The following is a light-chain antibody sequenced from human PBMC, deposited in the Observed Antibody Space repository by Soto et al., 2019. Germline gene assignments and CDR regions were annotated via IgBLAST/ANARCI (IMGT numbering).Light chain of an antibody. V-gene: IGKV3-15*01. J-gene: IGKJ4*01. CDR1: QSISNN. CDR2: GAS. CDR3: QQYNNWPSALT. Sequence: IVMTQSPVTLSVSPGERATLSCRASQSISNNLAWYQQKPGQAPRLLIYGASTRATGIAARFSGSGSGTEFTLTISSLQSEDFAVYYCQQYNNWPSALTFGGGTKVDIK.